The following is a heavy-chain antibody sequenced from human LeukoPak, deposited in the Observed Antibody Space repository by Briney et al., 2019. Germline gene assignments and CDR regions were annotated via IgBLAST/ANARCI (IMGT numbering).Heavy chain of an antibody. CDR1: GYTFTSYA. Sequence: GASVKVSCKASGYTFTSYAMHWVRQAPGQRLEWMGWINAGNGNTKYSQKFQGRVTITRDTSASTAYMELSSLRSEDTAVYYCATGVITMVRGVLDYWGQGTLVTVSS. CDR2: INAGNGNT. D-gene: IGHD3-10*01. J-gene: IGHJ4*02. CDR3: ATGVITMVRGVLDY. V-gene: IGHV1-3*01.